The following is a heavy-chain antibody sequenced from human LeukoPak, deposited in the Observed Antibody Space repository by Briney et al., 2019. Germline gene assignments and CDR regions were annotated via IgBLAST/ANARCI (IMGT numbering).Heavy chain of an antibody. CDR2: IYTSGST. CDR3: ARDGVNTMVRGADGFDP. V-gene: IGHV4-61*02. Sequence: SETLSLTCTVSGGSISSGSYYWSWIRQPAGTGLEWIGRIYTSGSTNYNPSLKSRVTISVDTSKNQFSLKLTSVTAADTAVYYCARDGVNTMVRGADGFDPWGQGTLVTVSS. CDR1: GGSISSGSYY. D-gene: IGHD3-10*01. J-gene: IGHJ5*02.